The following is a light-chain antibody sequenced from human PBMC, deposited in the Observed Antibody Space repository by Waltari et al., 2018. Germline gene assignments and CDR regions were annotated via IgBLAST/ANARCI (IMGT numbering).Light chain of an antibody. J-gene: IGKJ2*01. CDR1: QSINKW. V-gene: IGKV1-5*03. CDR2: RAS. Sequence: DIQVTQSPSTLSASVGDSVTITCRTSQSINKWVSWYQQKPVKTPKLLIYRASSLESGVPSRFRGSGSATEFTLSISGLQPDDVATYYCQQYNSYPYTFGQGTKVEI. CDR3: QQYNSYPYT.